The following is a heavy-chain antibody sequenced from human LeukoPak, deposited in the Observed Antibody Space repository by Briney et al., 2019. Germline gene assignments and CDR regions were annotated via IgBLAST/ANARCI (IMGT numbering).Heavy chain of an antibody. CDR3: ARDQSYYESSGYSYYFDY. CDR2: IYSGGST. D-gene: IGHD3-22*01. Sequence: PGGSLRLSCAASGFTVSDNYMSWVRQAPGKGLEWVSVIYSGGSTYYADSVKGRFTISRDNSENTLYLQMNSLRVEDTAVYYCARDQSYYESSGYSYYFDYWGQGTLVTVSS. CDR1: GFTVSDNY. V-gene: IGHV3-53*01. J-gene: IGHJ4*02.